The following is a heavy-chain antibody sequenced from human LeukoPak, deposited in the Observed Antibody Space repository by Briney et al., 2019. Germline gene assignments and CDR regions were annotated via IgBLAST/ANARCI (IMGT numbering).Heavy chain of an antibody. CDR3: APTGVGATTFDY. D-gene: IGHD1-26*01. J-gene: IGHJ4*02. CDR1: GFTFSSYS. CDR2: ISSSSSYI. Sequence: GGSLRLSCAASGFTFSSYSMNWVRQAPGKGLEWVSSISSSSSYIYYADSVKGRFTISRDNAKNSLYLQMNSLRAEDTAVYYCAPTGVGATTFDYWGQGTLVTVSS. V-gene: IGHV3-21*01.